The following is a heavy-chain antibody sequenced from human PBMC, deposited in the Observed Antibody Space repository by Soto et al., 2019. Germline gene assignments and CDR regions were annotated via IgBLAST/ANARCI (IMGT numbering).Heavy chain of an antibody. CDR1: GYIFINYG. J-gene: IGHJ4*02. D-gene: IGHD2-21*02. Sequence: ASVKVSCKASGYIFINYGISWMRQDPGQGLEWIGWIVAYSSNTNYAQKFQERVTITRDTSTSTAYMELSSLRSEDTAVYYCAAVCGGDCPSEALDYWGQGTLVTVSS. CDR2: IVAYSSNT. V-gene: IGHV1-18*01. CDR3: AAVCGGDCPSEALDY.